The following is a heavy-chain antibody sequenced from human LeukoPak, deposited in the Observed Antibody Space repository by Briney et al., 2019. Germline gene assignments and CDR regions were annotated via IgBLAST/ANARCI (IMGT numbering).Heavy chain of an antibody. CDR1: GFTFSTYV. CDR2: ITGSGDIT. J-gene: IGHJ4*02. D-gene: IGHD6-13*01. Sequence: QPGGSLRLSCRASGFTFSTYVMSWVRQVPGKGLEWVSSITGSGDITYYADSVKGRFTISRDNSENMLFLQMSSLRAEDTAIYFCAKDRRTIAATGTFFWGQGTLVTVSS. V-gene: IGHV3-23*01. CDR3: AKDRRTIAATGTFF.